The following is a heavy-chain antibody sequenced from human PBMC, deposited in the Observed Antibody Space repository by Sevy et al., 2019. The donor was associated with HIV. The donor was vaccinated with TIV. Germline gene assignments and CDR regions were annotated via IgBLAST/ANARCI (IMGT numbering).Heavy chain of an antibody. CDR1: GFTFSTST. V-gene: IGHV3-21*01. D-gene: IGHD2-15*01. Sequence: GGSLRLSCAASGFTFSTSTMNWVRQAPGKGLEWVSLITGSTSYILYADSVKGRFTISRDNAKNSLFLQMNSLRAEDTAVYYCVTDGWNHWGQGTLVTVSS. CDR2: ITGSTSYI. CDR3: VTDGWNH. J-gene: IGHJ5*02.